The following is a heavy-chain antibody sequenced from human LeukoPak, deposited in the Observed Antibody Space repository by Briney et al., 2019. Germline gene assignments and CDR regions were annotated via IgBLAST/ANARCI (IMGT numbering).Heavy chain of an antibody. CDR1: GFTFSSYG. V-gene: IGHV3-30*02. CDR3: ARPREVAGDGGGDAFDI. CDR2: LRYDGTNK. D-gene: IGHD6-19*01. J-gene: IGHJ3*02. Sequence: GGSLRLSCAASGFTFSSYGMHWVHQAPGKGLEWVAFLRYDGTNKYYADSVKGRFTTSRDNSKNTLYLQMNSLRAEDTAVYYCARPREVAGDGGGDAFDIWGQGTMVTVSS.